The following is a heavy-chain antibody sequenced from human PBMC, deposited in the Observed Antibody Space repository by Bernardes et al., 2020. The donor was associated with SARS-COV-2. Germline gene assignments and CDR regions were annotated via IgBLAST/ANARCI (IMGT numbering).Heavy chain of an antibody. D-gene: IGHD6-13*01. CDR2: INHSGST. CDR3: ARGQGYSSWWRYYYMDV. CDR1: GGSFSGYY. J-gene: IGHJ6*03. Sequence: SETLSLTCAVYGGSFSGYYWSWIRQPPGKGLEWIGEINHSGSTNYNPSLKSRVTISVDTSKNQFSLKLSSVTAADTAVYYCARGQGYSSWWRYYYMDVWGKGTTVTVSS. V-gene: IGHV4-34*01.